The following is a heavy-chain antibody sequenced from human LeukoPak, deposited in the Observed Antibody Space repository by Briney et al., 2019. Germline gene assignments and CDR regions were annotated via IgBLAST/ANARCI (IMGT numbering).Heavy chain of an antibody. CDR3: ARVNYDFWSGYYKVPVYFDY. V-gene: IGHV3-7*03. CDR2: IKQDGSEK. D-gene: IGHD3-3*01. J-gene: IGHJ4*02. Sequence: GGSLRLSCAASGFTFSSYWMSWVRQAPGKGLEWVAVIKQDGSEKYYVDSVKGRFTISRDNAKNSLFLQMNSLRAEDTAVYYCARVNYDFWSGYYKVPVYFDYWGQGTLVTVSS. CDR1: GFTFSSYW.